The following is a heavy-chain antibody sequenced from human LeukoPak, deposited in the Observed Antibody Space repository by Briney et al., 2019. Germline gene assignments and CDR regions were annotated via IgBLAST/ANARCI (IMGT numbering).Heavy chain of an antibody. V-gene: IGHV1-46*01. D-gene: IGHD2-21*02. J-gene: IGHJ3*02. CDR1: GYTFTRYY. CDR2: IYPSGGST. CDR3: ARVGCGGDCYADAFDI. Sequence: ASVKVSCKASGYTFTRYYMHWVRQAPGQGLEWMGRIYPSGGSTRHAQKFQGRVPMTRDTSTGTVYMELSSLRAEDTAIYYCARVGCGGDCYADAFDIWGQGTMVTVSS.